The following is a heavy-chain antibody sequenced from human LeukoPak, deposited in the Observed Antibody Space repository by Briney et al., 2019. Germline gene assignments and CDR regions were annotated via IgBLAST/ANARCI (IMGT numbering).Heavy chain of an antibody. J-gene: IGHJ5*02. Sequence: ASVKVSCKASGYTFTGYYMHWVRQAPGQGREWMGWINPNSGGTNYAQKFQGRVTMTRDTSISTAYMELSRLRSDDTAVYYCARYPFSSWYLWFDPWGQGTLVTVSS. D-gene: IGHD6-13*01. V-gene: IGHV1-2*02. CDR1: GYTFTGYY. CDR3: ARYPFSSWYLWFDP. CDR2: INPNSGGT.